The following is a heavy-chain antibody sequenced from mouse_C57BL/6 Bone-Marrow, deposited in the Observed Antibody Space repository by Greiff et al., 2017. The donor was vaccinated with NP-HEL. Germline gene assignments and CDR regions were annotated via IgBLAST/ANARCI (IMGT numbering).Heavy chain of an antibody. D-gene: IGHD1-1*01. Sequence: EVKLVESGGGLVQPGESLKLSCESNEYEFPSHDMSWVRKTPEKRLELVAAINSDGGSTYYPDTMERRVIISRDNATKTLYLQMSSLRSEVTALYYCTRQGALILRPEYFDVWGTGTTVTVSS. CDR3: TRQGALILRPEYFDV. CDR2: INSDGGST. CDR1: EYEFPSHD. J-gene: IGHJ1*03. V-gene: IGHV5-2*01.